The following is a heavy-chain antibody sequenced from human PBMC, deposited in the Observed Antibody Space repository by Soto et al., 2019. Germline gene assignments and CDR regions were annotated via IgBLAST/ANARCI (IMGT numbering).Heavy chain of an antibody. Sequence: QVQLQESGPGLVKPSQTLSLTCTVSGGSISSGGYYWSWIRQHPGKGLEWIGYIYYSGGTYYNPSLTSRGTISADTSKNQCALKLSSVTAADTAVYYCARDFVDTAMATGGWFDPWGQGTLVTVSS. CDR2: IYYSGGT. CDR3: ARDFVDTAMATGGWFDP. V-gene: IGHV4-31*03. CDR1: GGSISSGGYY. J-gene: IGHJ5*02. D-gene: IGHD5-18*01.